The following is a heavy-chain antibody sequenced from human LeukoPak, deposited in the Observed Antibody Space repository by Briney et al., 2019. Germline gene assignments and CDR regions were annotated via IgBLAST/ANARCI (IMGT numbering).Heavy chain of an antibody. J-gene: IGHJ4*02. V-gene: IGHV3-23*01. Sequence: GGSLRLSCAASGFTFSSYAMSWVRQAPGKGLEWVSAISGSGGSTYYADSVKGRFTISRDNSKNTLYLQMNSLRAEDTAVYYCARDKASREAPFDYWGQGTLVTVSS. CDR1: GFTFSSYA. CDR3: ARDKASREAPFDY. CDR2: ISGSGGST.